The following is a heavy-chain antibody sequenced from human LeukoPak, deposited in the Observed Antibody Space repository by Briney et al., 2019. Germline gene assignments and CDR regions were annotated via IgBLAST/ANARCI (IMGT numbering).Heavy chain of an antibody. Sequence: GGSLRLSCAASGFTFSDYYMSWIRQAPGKWMEWISYITSSSSDTNYADSVKGRFTISRDNAKKSLYLQMNSLRAEDTAVYYCARDYDILTGYFRGGFDYWGQGTLVTVSS. CDR3: ARDYDILTGYFRGGFDY. CDR1: GFTFSDYY. D-gene: IGHD3-9*01. V-gene: IGHV3-11*05. CDR2: ITSSSSDT. J-gene: IGHJ4*02.